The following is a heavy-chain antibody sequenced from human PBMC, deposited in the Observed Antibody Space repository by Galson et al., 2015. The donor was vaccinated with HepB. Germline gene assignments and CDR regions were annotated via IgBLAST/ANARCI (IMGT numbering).Heavy chain of an antibody. D-gene: IGHD5/OR15-5a*01. V-gene: IGHV3-74*01. CDR3: SRVDVYSRLSGWLFSIFGY. Sequence: SLRLSCAASGFTFSSYWMHWVRQAPGKGLVWVSRINSDGSSTSYADSVKGRFTISRDKAKNTLYLQMNSLRAEDKAVYYCSRVDVYSRLSGWLFSIFGYWGQGTLFTVSS. CDR2: INSDGSST. J-gene: IGHJ4*01. CDR1: GFTFSSYW.